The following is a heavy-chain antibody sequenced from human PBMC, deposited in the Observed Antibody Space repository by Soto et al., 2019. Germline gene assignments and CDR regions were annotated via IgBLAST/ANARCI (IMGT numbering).Heavy chain of an antibody. V-gene: IGHV4-39*01. CDR1: TDSSSFTNSY. Sequence: QLQLQESGPGLVKPSETLSLTCTVSTDSSSFTNSYWGWIRQPPGKGLQWIGSSSYNGGTFYNPSLKGRVVISFEPSKRQSSSKLTFVTAAATAVNFCASIRIEVVCRGFTFWGRGSPATV. CDR2: SSYNGGT. D-gene: IGHD3-10*01. CDR3: ASIRIEVVCRGFTF. J-gene: IGHJ4*02.